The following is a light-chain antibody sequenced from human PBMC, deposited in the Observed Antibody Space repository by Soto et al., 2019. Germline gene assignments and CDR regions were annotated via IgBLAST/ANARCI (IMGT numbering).Light chain of an antibody. CDR1: QGINNY. J-gene: IGKJ5*01. Sequence: IHVTPSPSVLSAYVRDRVPITCLASQGINNYLAWYQQKPGKAPKLLIYAASTLESGVPSRFSGSGSGTEFTLTINSLQSEDFATYYCQQLNSYLSITFGQGARLAI. CDR2: AAS. CDR3: QQLNSYLSIT. V-gene: IGKV1-9*01.